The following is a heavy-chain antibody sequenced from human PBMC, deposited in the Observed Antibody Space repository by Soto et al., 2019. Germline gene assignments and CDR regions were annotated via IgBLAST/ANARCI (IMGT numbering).Heavy chain of an antibody. CDR2: IRGSADGT. D-gene: IGHD3-3*01. CDR3: AKDTVGGYSFWSGYYSDGLDV. Sequence: EVKLLESGGGLAQPGGSLRLSCVGSGFTFDSYAISWVRQAPGERLQWIAAIRGSADGTDYAHSVRGRFTISRDNAKKTVQLQMDRLRVEDTAVYFCAKDTVGGYSFWSGYYSDGLDVWGQGTLVSVS. J-gene: IGHJ3*01. CDR1: GFTFDSYA. V-gene: IGHV3-23*01.